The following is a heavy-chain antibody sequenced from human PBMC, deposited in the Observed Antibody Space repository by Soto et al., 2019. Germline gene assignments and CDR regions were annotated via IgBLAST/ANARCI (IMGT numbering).Heavy chain of an antibody. J-gene: IGHJ4*02. Sequence: GGSLRLSCAASGFTFSSYSMNWVRQAPGKGLEWVSYISSSSTIYYADSVKGRFTISRDNAKNSLYLQMNSLRDEDTAVYYCARGTPYCGGDCYSADFDYWGQGTLVTVSS. CDR3: ARGTPYCGGDCYSADFDY. V-gene: IGHV3-48*02. CDR2: ISSSSTI. D-gene: IGHD2-21*02. CDR1: GFTFSSYS.